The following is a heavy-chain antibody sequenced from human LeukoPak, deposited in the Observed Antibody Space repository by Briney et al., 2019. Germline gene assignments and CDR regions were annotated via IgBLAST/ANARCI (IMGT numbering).Heavy chain of an antibody. J-gene: IGHJ4*02. V-gene: IGHV1-2*02. Sequence: ASVTVSYMASGYTFTDYYMHWVRQAPGQGLERMGWINPNDGDTNYAQKFQGRVTITRDTSISTAHMEVSRLRSDDTAVYYCARANFLYCSSSTCLFDYWGQGTLVTVSS. CDR3: ARANFLYCSSSTCLFDY. CDR1: GYTFTDYY. D-gene: IGHD2-2*01. CDR2: INPNDGDT.